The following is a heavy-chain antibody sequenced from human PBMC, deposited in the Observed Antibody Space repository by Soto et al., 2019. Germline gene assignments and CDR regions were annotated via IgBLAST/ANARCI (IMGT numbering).Heavy chain of an antibody. V-gene: IGHV3-33*03. CDR3: AKVGGEWYYVSSGDCGHRYVH. Sequence: PGGSLRLSCAASGFTFSSYGMHCVRQAPGKGLEWVAVIWYDGSNKYYADSVKGRFTISRDKSKNTLYLQMNSLRAEDTAVYYCAKVGGEWYYVSSGDCGHRYVHWGQGTLVTGPS. CDR1: GFTFSSYG. CDR2: IWYDGSNK. D-gene: IGHD3-22*01. J-gene: IGHJ4*03.